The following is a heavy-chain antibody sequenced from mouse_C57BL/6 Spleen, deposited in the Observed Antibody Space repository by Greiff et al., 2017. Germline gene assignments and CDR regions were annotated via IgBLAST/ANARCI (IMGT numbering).Heavy chain of an antibody. Sequence: VQLKESGPELVKPGASVQISCKASGYSFTDYNMNWVKQSNGKSLEWIGVINPNYGTTSYNQKFKGKATLTVDQSSSTAYMQLNSLTSEDSAVYYCARGRGGYYDAMDYWGQGTSGTVSS. D-gene: IGHD2-2*01. V-gene: IGHV1-39*01. J-gene: IGHJ4*01. CDR3: ARGRGGYYDAMDY. CDR1: GYSFTDYN. CDR2: INPNYGTT.